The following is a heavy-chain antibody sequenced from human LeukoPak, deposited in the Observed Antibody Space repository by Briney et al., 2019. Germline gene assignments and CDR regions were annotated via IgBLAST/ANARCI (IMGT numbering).Heavy chain of an antibody. CDR1: GFTFRTYS. CDR2: ISGSSSTI. D-gene: IGHD7-27*01. J-gene: IGHJ4*02. Sequence: GGSLRLSCAASGFTFRTYSMHWVRQAPGKGLEWVSYISGSSSTIYYAHSVKGRFTVSRDNSKNTLFLQMNSLRAEDTAVYYCAKDGGLWVSAHWGDSWGRGTLVTVSS. V-gene: IGHV3-48*01. CDR3: AKDGGLWVSAHWGDS.